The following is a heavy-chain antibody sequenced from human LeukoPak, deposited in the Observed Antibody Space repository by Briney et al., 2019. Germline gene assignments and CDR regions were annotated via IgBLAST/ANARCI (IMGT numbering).Heavy chain of an antibody. CDR1: GFTVSSNY. V-gene: IGHV3-53*01. CDR3: ARGASWLRSDY. CDR2: IYSGGST. D-gene: IGHD5-12*01. J-gene: IGHJ4*02. Sequence: GGSLRLSCAASGFTVSSNYMSWVRQAPGKGLEWVSVIYSGGSTYYADSVKGRLTISRDNSKNTLYLQMNSLRAEDTAVYYCARGASWLRSDYWGQGTLVTVSS.